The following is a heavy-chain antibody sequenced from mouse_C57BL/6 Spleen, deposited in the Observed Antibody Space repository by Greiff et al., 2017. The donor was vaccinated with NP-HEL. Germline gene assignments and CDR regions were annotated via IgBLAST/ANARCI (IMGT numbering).Heavy chain of an antibody. CDR1: GFTFSSYT. D-gene: IGHD2-3*01. CDR2: ISGGGGNT. CDR3: ARLGGYWENFDY. Sequence: EVNLVESGGGLVKPGGSLKLSCAASGFTFSSYTMSWVRQTPEKRLEWVATISGGGGNTYYPDSVKGRFTISRDNAKNTLYLQMSSLRSEDTALYYCARLGGYWENFDYWGQGTTLTVSS. J-gene: IGHJ2*01. V-gene: IGHV5-9*01.